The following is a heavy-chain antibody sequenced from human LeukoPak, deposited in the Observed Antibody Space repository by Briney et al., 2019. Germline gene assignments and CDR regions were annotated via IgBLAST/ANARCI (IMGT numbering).Heavy chain of an antibody. Sequence: SETLSLTCTVSGGSLSSYYWSWIRQPPGKGLERIGYIYYSGSTTYNPSLRSRVTISVDTSKNQFSLRLSSVTAADTAVYYCARVFYYGSGTFDLWGRGTLVTVSS. D-gene: IGHD3-10*01. CDR2: IYYSGST. J-gene: IGHJ2*01. V-gene: IGHV4-59*01. CDR1: GGSLSSYY. CDR3: ARVFYYGSGTFDL.